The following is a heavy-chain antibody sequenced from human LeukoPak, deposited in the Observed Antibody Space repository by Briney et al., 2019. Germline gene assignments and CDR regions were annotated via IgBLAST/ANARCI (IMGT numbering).Heavy chain of an antibody. CDR1: GYTFTSYY. Sequence: GASVKVSCKASGYTFTSYYMHWVRQAPGQGLEWMGIINPSGGSTSYAQKFQGRVTMTRDTSTSTVYMELSSLRSEDTAVYYCARDLRWRSASYYYYYGVDVWGQGTTVTVSS. CDR3: ARDLRWRSASYYYYYGVDV. CDR2: INPSGGST. J-gene: IGHJ6*02. V-gene: IGHV1-46*01. D-gene: IGHD4-23*01.